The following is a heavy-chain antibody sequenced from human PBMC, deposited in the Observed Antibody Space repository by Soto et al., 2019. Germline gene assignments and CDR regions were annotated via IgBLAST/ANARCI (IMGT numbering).Heavy chain of an antibody. D-gene: IGHD3-3*01. J-gene: IGHJ6*02. CDR1: GYTFTSYY. Sequence: ASVKVSCKASGYTFTSYYMHWVRQAPGQGLEWMGIINPSGGSTSYAQKFQGRVTMTRDTSTSTVYMELSSLRSEDTAVYYCARDQIFGVVIHPYGMDVWGQGTTVTVSS. V-gene: IGHV1-46*01. CDR2: INPSGGST. CDR3: ARDQIFGVVIHPYGMDV.